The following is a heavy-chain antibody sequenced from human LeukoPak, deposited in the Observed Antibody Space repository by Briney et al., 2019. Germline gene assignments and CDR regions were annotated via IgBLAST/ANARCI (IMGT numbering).Heavy chain of an antibody. D-gene: IGHD6-19*01. CDR3: ARIIAVAGTHIEDY. CDR2: ISGNSRYI. CDR1: EFTFSSYS. J-gene: IGHJ4*02. Sequence: GGSLRLSCAASEFTFSSYSMTWVRQAPGKGLEWVSSISGNSRYIYYADSMRGRFTISRDNAKNSLYLQMNSLKPEDTAVYYCARIIAVAGTHIEDYWGQGTLVTVSS. V-gene: IGHV3-21*06.